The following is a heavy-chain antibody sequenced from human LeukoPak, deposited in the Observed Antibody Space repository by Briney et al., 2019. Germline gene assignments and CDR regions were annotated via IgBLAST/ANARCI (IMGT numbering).Heavy chain of an antibody. CDR2: IYHSGST. V-gene: IGHV4-38-2*02. CDR3: ARVGSRELGVDY. Sequence: SETLSLTCTVSGYSISSGYYWGWIRQPPGKGLEWIGSIYHSGSTYYNPSLKSRVTISVDTSKNQFSLKLSSVTAADTAVYYCARVGSRELGVDYWGQGTLVTVSS. J-gene: IGHJ4*02. CDR1: GYSISSGYY. D-gene: IGHD1-26*01.